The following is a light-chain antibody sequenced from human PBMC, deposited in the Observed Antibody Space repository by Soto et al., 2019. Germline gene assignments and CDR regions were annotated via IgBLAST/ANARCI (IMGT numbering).Light chain of an antibody. CDR3: QQYDDWPLT. Sequence: EIVMTQSPANLSVSPGERATLSCGASQSVSSNLAWYQQKPGQAPKLLLYNPSTRATGIPARFSGSGSGTEFTLTISSLQSEDFAIYYCQQYDDWPLTFGGGTKVEIK. CDR2: NPS. V-gene: IGKV3-15*01. J-gene: IGKJ4*01. CDR1: QSVSSN.